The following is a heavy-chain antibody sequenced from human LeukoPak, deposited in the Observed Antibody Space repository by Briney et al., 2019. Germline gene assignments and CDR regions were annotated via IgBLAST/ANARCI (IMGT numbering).Heavy chain of an antibody. Sequence: VASVKVSCKASGYTFTGYYMHWVRQAPGQGLEWMGWINPNSGGTNYAQKFQGWVTMTRDTSISTAYMELSRLRSDDTAVYYCARAPYYYDSSGYYQFDYWGQGTLVTVSS. J-gene: IGHJ4*02. D-gene: IGHD3-22*01. CDR3: ARAPYYYDSSGYYQFDY. CDR2: INPNSGGT. V-gene: IGHV1-2*04. CDR1: GYTFTGYY.